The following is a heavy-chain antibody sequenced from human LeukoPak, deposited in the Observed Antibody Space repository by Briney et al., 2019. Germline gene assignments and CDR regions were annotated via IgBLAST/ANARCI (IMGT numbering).Heavy chain of an antibody. V-gene: IGHV4-4*07. CDR2: IYTSGGS. D-gene: IGHD3-22*01. J-gene: IGHJ4*02. CDR3: ARGPSGYYYG. CDR1: GCFIASYS. Sequence: PSENLSFTCTGSGCFIASYSWIWIRQPAGKGLEWIGRIYTSGGSDYNPSLKSRVTMSLDTSKNQFYLKMTSVTAADTAVYYCARGPSGYYYGWGQGILVTVSS.